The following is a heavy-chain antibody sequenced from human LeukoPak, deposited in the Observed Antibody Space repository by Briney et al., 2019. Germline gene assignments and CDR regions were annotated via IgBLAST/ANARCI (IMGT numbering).Heavy chain of an antibody. J-gene: IGHJ6*03. Sequence: PSETLSLTCTVSGGSISSSSYYWGWIRQPPGKGLEWIGSIYYSGSTCYNPSLKSRVTISVDTSKNQFSLKLSSVTAADTAVYYCARTHYYDSSGYPKYMDVWGKGTTVTVSS. D-gene: IGHD3-22*01. V-gene: IGHV4-39*01. CDR1: GGSISSSSYY. CDR3: ARTHYYDSSGYPKYMDV. CDR2: IYYSGST.